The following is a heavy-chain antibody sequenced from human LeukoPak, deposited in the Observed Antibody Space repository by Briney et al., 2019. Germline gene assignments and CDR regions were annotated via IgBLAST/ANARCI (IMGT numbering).Heavy chain of an antibody. CDR3: AKLISEVDY. V-gene: IGHV3-30*18. CDR1: GFTFSSYG. D-gene: IGHD2-8*01. CDR2: ITNDGSNK. Sequence: GGSLRLSCAASGFTFSSYGMHWVRQAPGKGLEWVAVITNDGSNKYYADSVKGRFTISRDNSKNTLYPQMNSLRAEDTAVYYCAKLISEVDYWGQGILVTVSS. J-gene: IGHJ4*02.